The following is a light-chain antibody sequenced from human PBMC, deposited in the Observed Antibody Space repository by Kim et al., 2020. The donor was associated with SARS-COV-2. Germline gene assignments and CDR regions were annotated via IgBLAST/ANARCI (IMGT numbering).Light chain of an antibody. CDR2: AAS. CDR3: QQSRTIPRT. CDR1: QNIRYY. Sequence: SASEGDRVTIACRASQNIRYYLNWYQQKPGKAPKVLIYAASNLQSGVPSRFSGSGSGTDFTLTISSLQPEDFATYYCQQSRTIPRTFGQGTKLEI. J-gene: IGKJ2*01. V-gene: IGKV1-39*01.